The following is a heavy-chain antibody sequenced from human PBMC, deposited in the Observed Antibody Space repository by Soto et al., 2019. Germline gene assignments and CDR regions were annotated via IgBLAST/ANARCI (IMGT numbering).Heavy chain of an antibody. CDR2: IDYSGST. V-gene: IGHV4-59*11. J-gene: IGHJ5*02. D-gene: IGHD1-26*01. CDR1: CGSINSHY. Sequence: SETLSLTCTVSCGSINSHYWSCIRQPPGKGLEWIGYIDYSGSTNYNPSLKSRVTISVDTSRYQFSLNLSSVTAADTAVYYCARIVYTGSYIRFDPWGQGILVTVSS. CDR3: ARIVYTGSYIRFDP.